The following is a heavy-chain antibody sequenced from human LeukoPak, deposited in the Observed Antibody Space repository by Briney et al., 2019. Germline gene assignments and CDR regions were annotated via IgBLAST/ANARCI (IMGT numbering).Heavy chain of an antibody. CDR2: IYHSGST. D-gene: IGHD6-13*01. Sequence: PSETLSLTCAVSGGSISSSNWWSWIRQPPGKGLEWIGEIYHSGSTNYNPSLKSRVTISVDKSKTQFSLKLSSVTAADTAVYYCARRIAAAGMRRFWFDPWGQGTLVTVSS. CDR1: GGSISSSNW. CDR3: ARRIAAAGMRRFWFDP. V-gene: IGHV4-4*02. J-gene: IGHJ5*02.